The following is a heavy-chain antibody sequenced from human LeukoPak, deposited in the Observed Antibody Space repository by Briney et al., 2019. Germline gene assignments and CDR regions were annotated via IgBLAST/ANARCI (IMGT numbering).Heavy chain of an antibody. V-gene: IGHV3-21*01. Sequence: GGSLRLSCAASGFTFSSYSMNWVRQAPGKGLEWVSSISSSSSYIYYADSVKGRFTISRDNAKNSLYLQMNSLRAEDTAVYYCARDLGASLPGLGWKWIYGSRSYLFSDAFDIWGRGTMVTVSS. D-gene: IGHD3-10*01. CDR3: ARDLGASLPGLGWKWIYGSRSYLFSDAFDI. CDR2: ISSSSSYI. J-gene: IGHJ3*02. CDR1: GFTFSSYS.